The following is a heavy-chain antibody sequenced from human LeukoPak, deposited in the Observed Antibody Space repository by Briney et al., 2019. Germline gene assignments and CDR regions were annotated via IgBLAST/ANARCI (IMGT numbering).Heavy chain of an antibody. V-gene: IGHV3-23*01. CDR1: GFTFSNYA. CDR2: ISGSGSTI. D-gene: IGHD3-10*02. Sequence: GGSLRLSCAASGFTFSNYAMSWVRQAPGKGLQWVSAISGSGSTIYYADSVKGRFTISRDNAKNSLYLQMNSLRAEDTAVYYCAELGITMIGGVWGKGTTVTISS. CDR3: AELGITMIGGV. J-gene: IGHJ6*04.